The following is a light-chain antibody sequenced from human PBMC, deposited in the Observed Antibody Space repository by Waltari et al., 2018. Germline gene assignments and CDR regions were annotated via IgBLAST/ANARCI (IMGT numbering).Light chain of an antibody. Sequence: DIQMTQSLSSLSASVGETVTITCRASQRISDWLAWYQQKPGKAPILLIYKASILKSGVPSRFSGSGSRTQFTFSFSSLQPGDFATYVCQQYNTYTSFGHGTKLEIK. V-gene: IGKV1-5*03. CDR3: QQYNTYTS. CDR2: KAS. J-gene: IGKJ2*01. CDR1: QRISDW.